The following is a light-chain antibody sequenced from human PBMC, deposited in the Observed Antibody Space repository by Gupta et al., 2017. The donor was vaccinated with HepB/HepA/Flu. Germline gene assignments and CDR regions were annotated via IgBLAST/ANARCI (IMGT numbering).Light chain of an antibody. CDR2: GKN. CDR1: SPRSYY. Sequence: SSELTQDSAVSVALGQTVRIRCQGDSPRSYYASWYQQKPGQATVLVIYGKNNRPSGIPDRFSGSSSGNTASLTIAGAQAEDEADYYCNSRDSSGNHLVFGGGTKLTVL. J-gene: IGLJ2*01. V-gene: IGLV3-19*01. CDR3: NSRDSSGNHLV.